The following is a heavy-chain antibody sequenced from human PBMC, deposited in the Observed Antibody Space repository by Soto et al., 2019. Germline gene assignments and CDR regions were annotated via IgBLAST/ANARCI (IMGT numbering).Heavy chain of an antibody. CDR3: ARNPGLGRYFDWSTRPLHYYGMDV. CDR2: ISYDGSNK. V-gene: IGHV3-30*03. Sequence: GGSLRLSCAASGFTFSSYGMHWVRQAPGKGLEWVAVISYDGSNKYYADSVKGRFTISRDNSKSTLYLQMNSLRAEDTAVYYCARNPGLGRYFDWSTRPLHYYGMDVWGQGTTVTVSS. J-gene: IGHJ6*02. CDR1: GFTFSSYG. D-gene: IGHD3-9*01.